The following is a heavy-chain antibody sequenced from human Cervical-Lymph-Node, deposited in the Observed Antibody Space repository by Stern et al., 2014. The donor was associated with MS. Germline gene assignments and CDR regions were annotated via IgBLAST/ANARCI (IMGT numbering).Heavy chain of an antibody. CDR3: AKDISERHYYFDS. V-gene: IGHV3-9*01. Sequence: EVQLVESGGVSVQPGRSLRLSCAASGFTFDDCAMHWVRQAPGKGLEWVSGSSWNSNNIGYADSVRGRFTISRDNAKNSLYLQMNGLRPEDTALYYCAKDISERHYYFDSWGEGTLVTVSS. D-gene: IGHD3-16*02. CDR1: GFTFDDCA. CDR2: SSWNSNNI. J-gene: IGHJ4*02.